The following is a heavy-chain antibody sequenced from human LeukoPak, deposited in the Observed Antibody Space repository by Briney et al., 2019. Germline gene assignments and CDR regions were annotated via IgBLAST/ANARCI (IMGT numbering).Heavy chain of an antibody. CDR3: AKSGGSSYPFDR. CDR1: GFTFSSYD. V-gene: IGHV3-23*01. D-gene: IGHD6-6*01. Sequence: PGGSLRLSCAASGFTFSSYDMTWVRQAPGKGLEWVSQISGSGASSYYADSVKGRFTISRDKTRNTLFLQMNSLRAEDTAVYYCAKSGGSSYPFDRWGQGTRVTVSS. CDR2: ISGSGASS. J-gene: IGHJ4*02.